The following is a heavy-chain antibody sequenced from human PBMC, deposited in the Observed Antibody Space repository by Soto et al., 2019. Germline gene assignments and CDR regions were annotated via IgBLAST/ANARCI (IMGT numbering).Heavy chain of an antibody. CDR2: IYSGGNT. V-gene: IGHV4-59*13. J-gene: IGHJ2*01. CDR3: TTVRHPYWYFDL. CDR1: GGSISNNY. Sequence: PSETLSLTFTVSGGSISNNYWSWIRQSPGKGLEWIGHIYSGGNTNYNPSLKSRVSISVDTSKNQFSLNLGSLTAADSAVYYCTTVRHPYWYFDLWGRGTLVTVSS.